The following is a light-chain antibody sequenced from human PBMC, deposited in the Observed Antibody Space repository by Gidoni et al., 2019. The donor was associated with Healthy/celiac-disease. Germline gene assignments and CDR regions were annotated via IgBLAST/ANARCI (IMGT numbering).Light chain of an antibody. V-gene: IGLV3-1*01. J-gene: IGLJ2*01. CDR2: QDS. CDR3: QAWDSSTGV. CDR1: TLGDKY. Sequence: SYELTQPPTVSVSPGQTASITCSGDTLGDKYACWYQQKPGQSPVLVIYQDSKRPSGIPDRVSGSNSGNTATLTISWTQAMDEADYYCQAWDSSTGVFDGGTKLTVL.